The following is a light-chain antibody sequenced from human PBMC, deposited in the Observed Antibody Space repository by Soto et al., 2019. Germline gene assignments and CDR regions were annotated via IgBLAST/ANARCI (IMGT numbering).Light chain of an antibody. CDR1: SSDVGGYKF. CDR3: SSYTRSATLNVL. J-gene: IGLJ2*01. V-gene: IGLV2-14*01. Sequence: QSVLTQPASVSGSHGQSITISCTGTSSDVGGYKFVSWYQQHPGKVPKLLIYDVSNRPSGVSNRFSGSKSGNTASLTISGLPAEDEAEYYCSSYTRSATLNVLFGGGTQLIVL. CDR2: DVS.